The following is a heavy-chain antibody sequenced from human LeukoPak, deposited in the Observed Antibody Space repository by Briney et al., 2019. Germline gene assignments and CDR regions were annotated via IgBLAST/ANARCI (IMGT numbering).Heavy chain of an antibody. CDR1: GFPFSSYW. CDR2: IKQDGSKK. V-gene: IGHV3-7*03. D-gene: IGHD3-10*01. CDR3: AKDKSAVTGAFDY. J-gene: IGHJ4*02. Sequence: GGSLRLSCVASGFPFSSYWMTWVRQAPGKGLEWVANIKQDGSKKSYVDSVKGRFTISRDNARTSLFLQLNSLRAEDTALYHRAKDKSAVTGAFDYWGQGTLVTVSS.